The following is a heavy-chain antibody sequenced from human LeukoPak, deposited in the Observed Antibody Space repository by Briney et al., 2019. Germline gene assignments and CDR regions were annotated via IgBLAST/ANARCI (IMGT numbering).Heavy chain of an antibody. CDR2: IKQDGSEK. J-gene: IGHJ6*03. V-gene: IGHV3-7*01. D-gene: IGHD6-13*01. CDR1: GFTFSSYW. Sequence: GGSLRLSCAASGFTFSSYWMSWVRQAPGKGLEWVANIKQDGSEKYYVDSVKGRFTISRDNAKNSLYLQMNSLRAADTAVYYCARADSSSWYTAFYYYYYMDVWGKGTTVTVSS. CDR3: ARADSSSWYTAFYYYYYMDV.